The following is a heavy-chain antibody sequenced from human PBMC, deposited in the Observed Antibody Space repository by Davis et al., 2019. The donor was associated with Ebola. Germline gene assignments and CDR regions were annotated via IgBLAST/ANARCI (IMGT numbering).Heavy chain of an antibody. D-gene: IGHD5-18*01. J-gene: IGHJ4*02. V-gene: IGHV1-8*01. CDR1: GYTFISYD. CDR3: ATDRGYSYGYDY. CDR2: MNPNSGNT. Sequence: ASVKVSCKASGYTFISYDIHWVRQAAGQGLEWMGWMNPNSGNTGYAPKFQGRVTMTRDTSTSTAYMELRSLRSDDTAVYYCATDRGYSYGYDYWGQGTLVTVSS.